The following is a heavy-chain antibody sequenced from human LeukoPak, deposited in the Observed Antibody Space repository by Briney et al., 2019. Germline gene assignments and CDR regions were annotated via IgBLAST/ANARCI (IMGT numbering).Heavy chain of an antibody. J-gene: IGHJ4*02. V-gene: IGHV4-59*01. CDR2: GYSSGSS. CDR3: AREPSSGNFLDF. Sequence: SETLSLTCSVSGDSFTLNDWNWLRQSPGKGLEWIGYGYSSGSSHYNPSLKSRVTISIDRAKNQLSLNLISVTAADTAVYYCAREPSSGNFLDFWGQGTLVTVSS. D-gene: IGHD1-26*01. CDR1: GDSFTLND.